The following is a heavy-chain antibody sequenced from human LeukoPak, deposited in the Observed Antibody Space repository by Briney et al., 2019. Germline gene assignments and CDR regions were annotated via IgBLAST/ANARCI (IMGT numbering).Heavy chain of an antibody. J-gene: IGHJ3*02. V-gene: IGHV3-49*04. D-gene: IGHD3-10*01. CDR2: IRSKAYGGTT. Sequence: GGSLRLSCAASGFTFSSYAMHWVRQAPGKGLEWVGFIRSKAYGGTTEYAASVKGRFTISRDDSKSIAYLQMNSLKTEDTAVYYCTRATMVRGVTPDAFDIWGQGTMVTVSS. CDR1: GFTFSSYA. CDR3: TRATMVRGVTPDAFDI.